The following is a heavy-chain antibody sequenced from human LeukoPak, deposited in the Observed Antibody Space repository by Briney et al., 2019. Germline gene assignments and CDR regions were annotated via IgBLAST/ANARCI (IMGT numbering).Heavy chain of an antibody. CDR3: ATYYDRSGHKLDY. CDR2: VHPSEGT. V-gene: IGHV4-4*02. Sequence: SETLSLTCAVSGGSVSHSNWWTWVRQSPGKGLEWIGEVHPSEGTNYNPSLKSRVTISLDKSKNQFSLELNSVTAADTAIYYCATYYDRSGHKLDYWGQGTLVTVSS. CDR1: GGSVSHSNW. D-gene: IGHD3-22*01. J-gene: IGHJ4*02.